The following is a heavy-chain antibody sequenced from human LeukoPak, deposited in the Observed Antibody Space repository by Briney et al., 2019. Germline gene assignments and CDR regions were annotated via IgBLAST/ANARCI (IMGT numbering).Heavy chain of an antibody. D-gene: IGHD2-8*01. CDR3: AKDRGTNGLY. Sequence: PGRSLRLSCAASGFTFSSYGMHWVRQAPGKGLEWVAVISYDGSNKYYADSVKGRFTISRDNSKNTLYLQMNSLRAEDTAVYYCAKDRGTNGLYWGQGTLVTVSS. V-gene: IGHV3-30*18. J-gene: IGHJ4*02. CDR1: GFTFSSYG. CDR2: ISYDGSNK.